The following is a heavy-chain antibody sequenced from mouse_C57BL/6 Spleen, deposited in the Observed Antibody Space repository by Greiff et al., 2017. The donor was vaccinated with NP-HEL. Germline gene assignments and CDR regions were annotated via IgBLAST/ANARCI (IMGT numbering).Heavy chain of an antibody. D-gene: IGHD3-2*02. CDR3: ARSKTAQATSGFSY. Sequence: VQLQQSGAELVKPGASVKMSCKASGYTFTSYWITWVKQRPGQGLEWIGDIYPGSGSTNYNEKFKSKATLTVDTSSSTAYMQLSSLTSEDSAVYYRARSKTAQATSGFSYWGQGSLVTVSA. V-gene: IGHV1-55*01. J-gene: IGHJ3*01. CDR1: GYTFTSYW. CDR2: IYPGSGST.